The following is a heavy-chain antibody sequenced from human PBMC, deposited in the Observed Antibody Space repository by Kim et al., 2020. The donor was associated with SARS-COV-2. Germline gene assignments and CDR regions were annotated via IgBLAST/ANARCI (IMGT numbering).Heavy chain of an antibody. D-gene: IGHD3-22*01. Sequence: FTISRDNSKNTLYLQMNSLRAEDTAVYYCARDYYDSSGYYYGLRTYYFDYWGQGTLVTVSS. J-gene: IGHJ4*02. CDR3: ARDYYDSSGYYYGLRTYYFDY. V-gene: IGHV3-30*07.